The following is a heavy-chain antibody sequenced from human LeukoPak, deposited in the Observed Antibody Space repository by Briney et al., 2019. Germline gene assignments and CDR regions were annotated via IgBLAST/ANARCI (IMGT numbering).Heavy chain of an antibody. Sequence: SETLSLTCTVSGGSIGSGDYYWSWIRQPPGKGLEWIGFIYYRGNTYYNPSLKSRVTISIDTVRDQFSLKLNSVTAADTAVYYCARLIAVAGTLSFFDYWGQGILVTVSS. D-gene: IGHD6-19*01. CDR1: GGSIGSGDYY. V-gene: IGHV4-30-4*01. J-gene: IGHJ4*02. CDR3: ARLIAVAGTLSFFDY. CDR2: IYYRGNT.